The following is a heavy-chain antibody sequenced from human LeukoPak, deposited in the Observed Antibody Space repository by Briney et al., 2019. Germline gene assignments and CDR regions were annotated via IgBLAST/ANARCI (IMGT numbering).Heavy chain of an antibody. V-gene: IGHV3-23*01. CDR3: AKTFGWPFYFDH. D-gene: IGHD2/OR15-2a*01. Sequence: RPGGSLRLSCAASGFTFSSYAMSWVRQAPGKGLEWVSVISGSGGSTYYADSVRGRFTISRDNSKNTLYLQVNSLRAEDTAVYYCAKTFGWPFYFDHWGQGTLVTVSS. CDR1: GFTFSSYA. CDR2: ISGSGGST. J-gene: IGHJ4*02.